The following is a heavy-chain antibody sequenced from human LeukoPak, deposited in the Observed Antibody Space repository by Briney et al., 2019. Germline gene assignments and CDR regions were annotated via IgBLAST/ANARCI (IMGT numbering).Heavy chain of an antibody. D-gene: IGHD3-3*01. J-gene: IGHJ4*02. CDR2: INPNSGGT. V-gene: IGHV1-2*02. CDR3: ARDSAYDFWSGDPDY. CDR1: GYTFTGYY. Sequence: GASAKVSCKASGYTFTGYYMHWVRQAPGQGLEWMGWINPNSGGTNYAQKFQGRVTMTRDTSISTAYMELSRLRSDDTAVYYCARDSAYDFWSGDPDYWGQGTLVTVSS.